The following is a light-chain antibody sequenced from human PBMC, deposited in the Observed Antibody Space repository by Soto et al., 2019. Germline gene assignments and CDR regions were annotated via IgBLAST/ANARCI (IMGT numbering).Light chain of an antibody. CDR1: SGHSTYA. CDR2: LNSDGSH. J-gene: IGLJ3*02. CDR3: QTWGTGPWV. Sequence: QLVLTQSPSASASLGASVKLTCTLRSGHSTYAIAWHQQQPEKGPRYLMKLNSDGSHSKGDGIPDRFSGSSSGAARYLTISSLQSEDEADYYCQTWGTGPWVFGGGTKLTVL. V-gene: IGLV4-69*01.